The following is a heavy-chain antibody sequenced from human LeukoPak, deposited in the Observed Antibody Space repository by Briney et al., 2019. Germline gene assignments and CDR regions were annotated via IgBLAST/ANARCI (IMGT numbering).Heavy chain of an antibody. V-gene: IGHV4-61*10. CDR2: IYHSGST. CDR3: ATLAYSSSVAINRALQH. CDR1: GGSISSGGSIGSFY. D-gene: IGHD6-13*01. J-gene: IGHJ1*01. Sequence: SETLSLTCTVSGGSISSGGSIGSFYWSWIRQPAGKGLEWIGYIYHSGSTYYNPSLKSRVTISVDRSKNQFSLKLSSVTAADTAVYYCATLAYSSSVAINRALQHWGQGTLVTVSS.